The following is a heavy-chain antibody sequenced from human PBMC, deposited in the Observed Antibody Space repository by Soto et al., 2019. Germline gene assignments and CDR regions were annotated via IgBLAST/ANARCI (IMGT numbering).Heavy chain of an antibody. V-gene: IGHV1-69*12. CDR3: ASPGETPYYYGMDV. CDR2: IIPIFGTA. Sequence: QVQLVQSGAEVTKPGSSVKVSCKASGGTFSSYAISWVRQAPGQGLEWMGGIIPIFGTADYAQRFQGRVTITADESTSTAYMELSSLRSEDTALYYCASPGETPYYYGMDVWGQGTTVTVSS. CDR1: GGTFSSYA. J-gene: IGHJ6*02.